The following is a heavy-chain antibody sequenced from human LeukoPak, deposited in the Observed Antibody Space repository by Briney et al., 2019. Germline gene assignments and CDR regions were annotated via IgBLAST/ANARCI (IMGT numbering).Heavy chain of an antibody. J-gene: IGHJ5*02. CDR2: IIPIFGTA. CDR1: GGTFSSYA. Sequence: SVKVSCKASGGTFSSYAISWVRQAPGQGLEWMGGIIPIFGTANYAQKFQGRVTITADKSTSTAYMELSSLRSEDTAVYYCARALTGTTGWFDPWGQGTLVTVSS. V-gene: IGHV1-69*06. CDR3: ARALTGTTGWFDP. D-gene: IGHD1-20*01.